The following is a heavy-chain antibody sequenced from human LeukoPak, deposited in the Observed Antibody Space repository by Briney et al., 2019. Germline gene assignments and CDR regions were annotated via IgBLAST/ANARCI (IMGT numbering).Heavy chain of an antibody. D-gene: IGHD1-26*01. J-gene: IGHJ4*02. CDR3: AGLVGATTGIPTGY. CDR1: GGTFSSYA. Sequence: SVKVSCKASGGTFSSYAISWVRQAPGQGLEWMGGIIPIFGTANYAQKFQGRVTITADESTSTAYMELSSLRSEDTAVYYCAGLVGATTGIPTGYWGQGTLVTVSS. V-gene: IGHV1-69*13. CDR2: IIPIFGTA.